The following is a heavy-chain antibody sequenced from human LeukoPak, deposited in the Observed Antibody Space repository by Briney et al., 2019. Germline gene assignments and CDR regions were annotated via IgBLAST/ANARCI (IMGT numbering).Heavy chain of an antibody. D-gene: IGHD2-15*01. J-gene: IGHJ5*02. CDR3: AQGGYFSGNTHYASRA. CDR1: RSTFSRDA. Sequence: GGSLRLSCAASRSTFSRDAMTWVRQAPGRGLEWVSAISSSGGGTYYADSVQGRFTISRDNSKNTMSLQMNSLRAEDTALYYCAQGGYFSGNTHYASRAWGQGTLVTVSS. V-gene: IGHV3-23*01. CDR2: ISSSGGGT.